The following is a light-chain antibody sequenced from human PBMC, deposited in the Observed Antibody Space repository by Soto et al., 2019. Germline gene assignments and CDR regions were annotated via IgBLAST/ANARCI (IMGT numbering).Light chain of an antibody. Sequence: DIQMTQSPSSLSASVGDRVTITCRASQSISNYLNWYQHKPGKAPKVLISAASSLKSGVPSRFSGYGSGTDFALTISSLQPEDVATYYCQQSYQTPRTCGRGTKVE. CDR3: QQSYQTPRT. CDR1: QSISNY. V-gene: IGKV1-39*01. J-gene: IGKJ4*02. CDR2: AAS.